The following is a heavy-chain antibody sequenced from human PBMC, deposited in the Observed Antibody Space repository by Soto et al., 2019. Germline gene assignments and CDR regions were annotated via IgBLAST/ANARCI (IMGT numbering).Heavy chain of an antibody. CDR2: IWYDGSNK. D-gene: IGHD2-15*01. Sequence: GGSLRLSCAASGFTFSSYGMHWVRQAPGKGLEWVAVIWYDGSNKYYADSVKGRFTISRDNSKNTLYLQMNSLRAEDTAVYYCARVIGYCSGGSCYSRHFDYWGQGTLVTVSS. V-gene: IGHV3-33*01. CDR3: ARVIGYCSGGSCYSRHFDY. J-gene: IGHJ4*02. CDR1: GFTFSSYG.